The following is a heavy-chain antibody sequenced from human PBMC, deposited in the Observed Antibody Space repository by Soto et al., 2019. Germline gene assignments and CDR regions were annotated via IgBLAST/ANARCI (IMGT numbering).Heavy chain of an antibody. CDR3: ARLDIVGPSTVP. CDR1: GYTFTTYY. CDR2: INPTSGST. D-gene: IGHD1-26*01. J-gene: IGHJ5*02. Sequence: QVQLLQSGAEVKRPGASVNVSCKAFGYTFTTYYMHWVRRAPGQGLEWMGMINPTSGSTTYAQNFQGRVTMTRDKSTRTVYMELNSLRSEDTAVYYCARLDIVGPSTVPWGQGTLVTVSS. V-gene: IGHV1-46*01.